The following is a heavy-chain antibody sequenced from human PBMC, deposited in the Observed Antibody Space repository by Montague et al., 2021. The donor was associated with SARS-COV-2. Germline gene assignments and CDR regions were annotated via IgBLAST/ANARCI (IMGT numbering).Heavy chain of an antibody. D-gene: IGHD5-12*01. Sequence: SETLSLTCSVSGGSMINNYWSWIRQPPGKGLEWMGYIHYTGSTXXXPSXXXRATLSIDTSKNEFSLKLTSVTAADTAVYYCARGGGRLQYSYYYGMDVWGQGTTVTVSS. CDR1: GGSMINNY. J-gene: IGHJ6*02. V-gene: IGHV4-59*01. CDR3: ARGGGRLQYSYYYGMDV. CDR2: IHYTGST.